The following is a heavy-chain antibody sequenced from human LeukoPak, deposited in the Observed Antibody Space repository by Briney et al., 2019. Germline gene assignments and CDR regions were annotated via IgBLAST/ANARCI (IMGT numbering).Heavy chain of an antibody. Sequence: SETLSLTCTVSGGSISSSSYYWGWIRQPPGKGLEWIGNIHYSGSTYYNPSLKSRVTISVDTSKKQFSLRLSSVTAADTAVYYCASSLTTVVTPVLVWGQGTLVTVSS. CDR2: IHYSGST. J-gene: IGHJ4*02. CDR1: GGSISSSSYY. CDR3: ASSLTTVVTPVLV. D-gene: IGHD4-23*01. V-gene: IGHV4-39*07.